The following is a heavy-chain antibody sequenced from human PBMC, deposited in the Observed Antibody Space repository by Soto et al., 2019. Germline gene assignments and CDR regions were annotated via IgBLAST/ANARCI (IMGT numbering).Heavy chain of an antibody. CDR1: GGSLSGYY. CDR2: INHSGST. Sequence: SETLSLTCAVYGGSLSGYYWSWIRQPPGKGLEWIGEINHSGSTNYNPSLKSRVTISVDTSRNQFSLKLSSVTAADTAVYYCASVKYHDFWSGVYGMDVWGQGTTVTVSS. J-gene: IGHJ6*02. CDR3: ASVKYHDFWSGVYGMDV. D-gene: IGHD3-3*01. V-gene: IGHV4-34*01.